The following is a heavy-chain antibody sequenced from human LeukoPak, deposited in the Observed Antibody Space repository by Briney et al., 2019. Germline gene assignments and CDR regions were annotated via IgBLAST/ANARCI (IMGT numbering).Heavy chain of an antibody. J-gene: IGHJ2*01. CDR2: IKQDGSEK. Sequence: GGSLRLSCAASGFTFSSYWMSWVRQAPGKGLEWVANIKQDGSEKYYVDSVKGRFTISRDNAKNSLYLQMNSLRAEDTAVYYCARDQRGWELLSRLRQFYWYFDLWGRGTLVTVSS. CDR3: ARDQRGWELLSRLRQFYWYFDL. V-gene: IGHV3-7*01. D-gene: IGHD1-26*01. CDR1: GFTFSSYW.